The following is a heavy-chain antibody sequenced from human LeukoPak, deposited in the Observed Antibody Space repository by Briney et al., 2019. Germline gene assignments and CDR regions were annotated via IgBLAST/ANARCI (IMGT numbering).Heavy chain of an antibody. CDR2: INHSGST. CDR3: ARLGSHRSGYSSSWAMYYFDY. Sequence: SETLSLTCAVYGGSFSGHYWSWIRQPPGKGLEWIGEINHSGSTNYNPSLKSRVTISVDTSKNQFSLKLSSVTAADTAVYYCARLGSHRSGYSSSWAMYYFDYWGQGTLVTVSS. D-gene: IGHD6-13*01. V-gene: IGHV4-34*01. J-gene: IGHJ4*02. CDR1: GGSFSGHY.